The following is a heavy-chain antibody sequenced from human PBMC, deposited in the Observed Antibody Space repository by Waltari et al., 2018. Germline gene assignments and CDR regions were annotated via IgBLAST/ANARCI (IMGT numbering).Heavy chain of an antibody. V-gene: IGHV4-38-2*01. Sequence: QVQLQESGPGLVKPSETLSLTCAVSGYSISSGYYWGWIRQPPGKGLEWIGSIYHSGSTYYNPSLNRRVTISVDTSKNQFSLKLSSVTAADTAVYYCARYCSTTSCNGEHKKSFDYWGQGTLVTVSS. CDR1: GYSISSGYY. CDR3: ARYCSTTSCNGEHKKSFDY. CDR2: IYHSGST. J-gene: IGHJ4*02. D-gene: IGHD2-2*01.